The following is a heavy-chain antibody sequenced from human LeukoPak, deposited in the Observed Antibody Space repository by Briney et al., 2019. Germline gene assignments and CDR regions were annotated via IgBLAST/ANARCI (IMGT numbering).Heavy chain of an antibody. V-gene: IGHV4-34*01. CDR3: ARGHQGNHRFYYFDY. D-gene: IGHD2-2*01. Sequence: SETLSLTCAVYGGSFSGYYWSWIRQPPGNGLEWIGEINHSGSTNYNPSLKSRVTISVDTSKNQFSLKLSSVTAADTAVYYCARGHQGNHRFYYFDYWGQGTLVTVSS. CDR1: GGSFSGYY. J-gene: IGHJ4*02. CDR2: INHSGST.